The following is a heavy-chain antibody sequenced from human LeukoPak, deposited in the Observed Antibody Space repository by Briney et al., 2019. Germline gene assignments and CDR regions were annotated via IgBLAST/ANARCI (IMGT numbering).Heavy chain of an antibody. J-gene: IGHJ4*02. D-gene: IGHD4/OR15-4a*01. CDR1: GYTFTNYS. CDR3: ARDVFSRDPHYGGPVHD. V-gene: IGHV1-69*05. Sequence: ASVKVSCKASGYTFTNYSISWVRQAPGQGLEWMGGSIPIFGRTNYAQKFQGRVTITTDESTGTAYMEVSSLRSEDTAVYYCARDVFSRDPHYGGPVHDWGQGTLVTVSS. CDR2: SIPIFGRT.